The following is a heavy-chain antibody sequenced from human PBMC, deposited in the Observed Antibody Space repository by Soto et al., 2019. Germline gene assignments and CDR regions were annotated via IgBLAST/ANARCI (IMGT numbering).Heavy chain of an antibody. D-gene: IGHD6-19*01. CDR1: GFTFSSYG. Sequence: PRGSLRLSCAASGFTFSSYGMHWVRQAPGKGLEWVAVISYDGSNKYYADPVKGRFTISRDNSKNTLYLQMNSLRAEDTAVYYCAKDLLSWLGIDYWGQGTLVTVSS. CDR3: AKDLLSWLGIDY. V-gene: IGHV3-30*18. CDR2: ISYDGSNK. J-gene: IGHJ4*02.